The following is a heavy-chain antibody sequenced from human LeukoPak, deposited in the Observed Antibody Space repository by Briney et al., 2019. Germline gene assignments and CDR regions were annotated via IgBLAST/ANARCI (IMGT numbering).Heavy chain of an antibody. D-gene: IGHD3-22*01. V-gene: IGHV4-39*01. J-gene: IGHJ5*02. Sequence: SETLSLTCSVSGGSISNRTSYWGWIRLAPGKGLEWIATIYYSGATYHNPSLRSRVTISVDTSRNQFSLRMNYYCARQGRNFDILGGAKSWFDPWGQGTLVTVSS. CDR3: LGGAKSWFDP. CDR1: GGSISNRTSY. CDR2: IYYSGAT.